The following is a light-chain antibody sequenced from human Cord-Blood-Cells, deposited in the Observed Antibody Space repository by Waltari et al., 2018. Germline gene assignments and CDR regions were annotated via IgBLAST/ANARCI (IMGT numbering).Light chain of an antibody. CDR2: EVS. Sequence: QSALTQPASVSGSPGQSITISCTGTRSDVGGYNYVSWYQQHTGKAPKLMIYEVSKLPSGVSNRFSGSKSCNTASLTISGLQAEDEADYYCSSYTSSSTYVFGTGTKVTVL. CDR3: SSYTSSSTYV. V-gene: IGLV2-14*01. CDR1: RSDVGGYNY. J-gene: IGLJ1*01.